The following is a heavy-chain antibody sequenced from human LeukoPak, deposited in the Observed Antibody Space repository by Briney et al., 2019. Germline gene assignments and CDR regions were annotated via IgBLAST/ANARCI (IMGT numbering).Heavy chain of an antibody. CDR1: GFTFSSYS. Sequence: TGGSLRLSCAASGFTFSSYSMNWVRQAPGKGLEWVSSISSSSSYIYYADSVKGRFTISRDNAKNSLYLQMNSLRAEDTAVYYCAKMRGQWLVPFDYWGQGTLVTVSS. D-gene: IGHD6-19*01. J-gene: IGHJ4*02. CDR2: ISSSSSYI. CDR3: AKMRGQWLVPFDY. V-gene: IGHV3-21*01.